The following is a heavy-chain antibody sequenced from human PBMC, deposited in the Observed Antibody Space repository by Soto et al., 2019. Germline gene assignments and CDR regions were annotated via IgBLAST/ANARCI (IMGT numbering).Heavy chain of an antibody. CDR1: GFTINSFA. D-gene: IGHD3-10*01. CDR2: ISYDGSNE. J-gene: IGHJ5*01. V-gene: IGHV3-30*18. Sequence: QVELVESGGGVVQPGRSLRLSCAASGFTINSFAMHWVRQGPGRGLEWVAVISYDGSNEFYVDSVKGRFTISRDNSKNTGFLPMNCLRVEDTAVYYCAKEGGTYGSGSGWWFDSWGQGTLVTVSS. CDR3: AKEGGTYGSGSGWWFDS.